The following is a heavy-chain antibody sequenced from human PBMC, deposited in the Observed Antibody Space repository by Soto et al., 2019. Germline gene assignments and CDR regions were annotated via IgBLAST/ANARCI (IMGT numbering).Heavy chain of an antibody. D-gene: IGHD6-6*01. CDR1: GGSLSGYY. CDR3: ARVGSSSSDYYYYYGMDV. Sequence: SETLSLTCAVYGGSLSGYYWSWIRQPPGKGLEWIGEINHSGSTNYNPSLKSRVTISVDTSKNQFSLKLSSVTAADTAVYYCARVGSSSSDYYYYYGMDVWGQGTTVTVSS. V-gene: IGHV4-34*01. J-gene: IGHJ6*02. CDR2: INHSGST.